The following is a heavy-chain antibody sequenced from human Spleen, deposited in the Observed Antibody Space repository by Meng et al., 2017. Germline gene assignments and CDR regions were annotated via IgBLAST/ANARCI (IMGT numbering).Heavy chain of an antibody. CDR2: ISYDGSNK. D-gene: IGHD6-6*01. V-gene: IGHV3-30-3*01. CDR1: GSTFNAYA. Sequence: VQLLESGGGSVQPGESLRLSCAASGSTFNAYAMTWVRQAPGKGLEWVAVISYDGSNKYYADSVKGRFTISRDNSKNTLYLQMNSLRAEDTAVYYCARDGGPYSSSSGADYWGQGTLVTVSS. CDR3: ARDGGPYSSSSGADY. J-gene: IGHJ4*02.